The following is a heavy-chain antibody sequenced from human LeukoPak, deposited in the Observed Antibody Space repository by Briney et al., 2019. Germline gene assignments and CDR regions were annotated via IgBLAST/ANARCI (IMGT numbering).Heavy chain of an antibody. Sequence: PGGSLRLSCAASGFTFRSYSMNWVRQAPGKGLEWVSSISTSSSYIYYADSVEGRFTISRDNAKNLLYLQMNSLRAEDTAVYHCARDRSTNSYAEYFFDYWGQGTLVTVSS. V-gene: IGHV3-21*01. CDR3: ARDRSTNSYAEYFFDY. CDR1: GFTFRSYS. D-gene: IGHD3-16*01. J-gene: IGHJ4*02. CDR2: ISTSSSYI.